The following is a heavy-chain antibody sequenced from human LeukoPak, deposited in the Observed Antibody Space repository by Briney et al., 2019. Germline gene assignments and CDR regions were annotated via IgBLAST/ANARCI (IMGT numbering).Heavy chain of an antibody. CDR1: GGSISSYY. J-gene: IGHJ5*02. CDR3: ARDDDEYYGSGSYSLDP. D-gene: IGHD3-10*01. Sequence: SETLSLTCTVSGGSISSYYWSWIRQPAGKGLEWIGRIYTSGSTNYNPSLKSRVTMSVDTSKNQFSLKLSSVTAADTAVYYCARDDDEYYGSGSYSLDPWGQGTLVTVSS. V-gene: IGHV4-4*07. CDR2: IYTSGST.